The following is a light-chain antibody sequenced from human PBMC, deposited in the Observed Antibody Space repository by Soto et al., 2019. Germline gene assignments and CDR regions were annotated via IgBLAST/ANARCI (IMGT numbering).Light chain of an antibody. CDR2: AAT. CDR3: QHLGVS. J-gene: IGKJ2*01. V-gene: IGKV1-9*01. CDR1: QDISGY. Sequence: QLTQSPSSLSASIGDRVTITCRASQDISGYLAWYQQQPGKAPKLLIYAATTLHCGVPTRFSGSGSGTAFTLTFSRPLRGYCATYYCQHLGVSFGQGTKLA.